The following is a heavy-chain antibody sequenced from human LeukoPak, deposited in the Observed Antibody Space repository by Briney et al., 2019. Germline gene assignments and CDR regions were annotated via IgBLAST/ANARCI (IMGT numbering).Heavy chain of an antibody. CDR2: ISGSGGTT. D-gene: IGHD3-10*01. J-gene: IGHJ5*02. CDR1: GFTFSSYA. Sequence: GGSLRLSCAASGFTFSSYAMSWLPQAPGKGLEWVSAISGSGGTTYYADSVKGRFTISRDNSKNTLYLQMNSLRAEDTAVYYWAKDPLSEIQFWFDPWGQGTLVTVSS. CDR3: AKDPLSEIQFWFDP. V-gene: IGHV3-23*01.